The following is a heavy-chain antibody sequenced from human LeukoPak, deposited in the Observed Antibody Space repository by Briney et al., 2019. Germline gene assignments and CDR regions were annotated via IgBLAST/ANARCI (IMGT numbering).Heavy chain of an antibody. CDR1: GFTFSSYG. Sequence: GGSLRLSCAASGFTFSSYGMHWVRQAPGKGLEWVAFIRYDGSNKYYADSVKGRFTISRDNSKNTLYLQMNSLRADDTAVYYCAGVSESYHDYWGQGTLVTVSS. V-gene: IGHV3-30*02. D-gene: IGHD1-26*01. CDR3: AGVSESYHDY. J-gene: IGHJ4*02. CDR2: IRYDGSNK.